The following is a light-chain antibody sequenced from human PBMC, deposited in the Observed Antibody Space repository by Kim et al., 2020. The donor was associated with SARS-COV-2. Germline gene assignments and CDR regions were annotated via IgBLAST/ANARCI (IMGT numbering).Light chain of an antibody. V-gene: IGKV3-15*01. CDR1: QSVGNN. Sequence: LSVSPGERDTLACRASQSVGNNLAWYQQKPGQAPRLLIYGASTRATGIPARFSGSGSGTEFTLTISSLQSEDFAIYYCQQYNNRGTFGQGTKLEI. CDR2: GAS. J-gene: IGKJ2*01. CDR3: QQYNNRGT.